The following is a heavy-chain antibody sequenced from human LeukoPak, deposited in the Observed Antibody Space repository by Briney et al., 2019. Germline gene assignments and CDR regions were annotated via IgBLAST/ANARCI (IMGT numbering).Heavy chain of an antibody. CDR2: IKSDGST. Sequence: RGSLRLSCAASGFTFSTSWMHWVRQAPGKGLVWVSRIKSDGSTNYAVSVKGRFTISRDNAKYTVSLQMNCLRPEDTGVYYCARAPSEIGGYYPEYFRHWGQGTLVTVSS. D-gene: IGHD3-22*01. CDR1: GFTFSTSW. CDR3: ARAPSEIGGYYPEYFRH. V-gene: IGHV3-74*01. J-gene: IGHJ1*01.